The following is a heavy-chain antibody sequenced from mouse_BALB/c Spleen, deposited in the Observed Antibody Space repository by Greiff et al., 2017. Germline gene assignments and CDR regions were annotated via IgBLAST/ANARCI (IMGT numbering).Heavy chain of an antibody. Sequence: EVKLQESGGGLVQPGGSRKLSCAASGFTFSSFGMHWVRQAPEKGLEWVAYISSGSSTIYYADTVKGRFTISRDNPKNTLFLQMTSLRSEDTAMYYGAREGSMDYYAMDYWGQGTSVTVSS. CDR3: AREGSMDYYAMDY. V-gene: IGHV5-17*02. D-gene: IGHD1-1*02. CDR2: ISSGSSTI. CDR1: GFTFSSFG. J-gene: IGHJ4*01.